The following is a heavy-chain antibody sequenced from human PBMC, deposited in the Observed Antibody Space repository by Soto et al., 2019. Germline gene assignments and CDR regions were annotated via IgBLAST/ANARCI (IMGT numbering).Heavy chain of an antibody. CDR2: IYSAGNT. Sequence: PGGSLRLSCAASGFTVSSNYMSWVRQAPGKGLEWISIIYSAGNTYYTDSVKGRFTISKDNAEDTLYLQMNNLGADDTAVYYCVRVLKSIGWDNDVFDIWGQGTMVTVS. V-gene: IGHV3-66*01. D-gene: IGHD6-19*01. J-gene: IGHJ3*02. CDR3: VRVLKSIGWDNDVFDI. CDR1: GFTVSSNY.